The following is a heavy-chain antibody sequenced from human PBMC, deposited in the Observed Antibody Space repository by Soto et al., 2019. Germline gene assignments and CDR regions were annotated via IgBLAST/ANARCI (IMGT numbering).Heavy chain of an antibody. J-gene: IGHJ4*02. CDR1: GGSISSGDYY. V-gene: IGHV4-31*03. D-gene: IGHD1-1*01. Sequence: QVQLQESGPGLVKPSQTLSLTCTVSGGSISSGDYYWSWIRQHPGKGLEWIGYIYYSGSTYYNPSLKGRVTISVDTSKNQSSLKLSSVTAADTAVYYCARWPQLEPRFDYWGQGTLVTVSS. CDR3: ARWPQLEPRFDY. CDR2: IYYSGST.